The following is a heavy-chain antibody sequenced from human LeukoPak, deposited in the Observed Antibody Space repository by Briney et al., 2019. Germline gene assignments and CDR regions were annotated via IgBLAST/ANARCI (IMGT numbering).Heavy chain of an antibody. CDR1: GGSFSGYY. CDR2: INHSGST. D-gene: IGHD6-13*01. Sequence: SETLSLTCAVYGGSFSGYYWSWIRQPPGKGLEWIGEINHSGSTNYNPSLKSRVTISVDTSKNQFSLKLSSVTAADTAVYYCARAPGYSSSCYYYWGQGTLVTVSS. V-gene: IGHV4-34*01. CDR3: ARAPGYSSSCYYY. J-gene: IGHJ4*02.